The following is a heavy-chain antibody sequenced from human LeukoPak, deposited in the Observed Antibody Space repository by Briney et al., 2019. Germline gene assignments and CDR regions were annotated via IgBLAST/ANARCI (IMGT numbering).Heavy chain of an antibody. CDR1: GFTFSSYA. CDR2: ISYDGSNK. CDR3: AKDTVLLWFGELFSNGLDY. V-gene: IGHV3-30*04. J-gene: IGHJ4*02. D-gene: IGHD3-10*01. Sequence: GGSLRLSCAASGFTFSSYAMHWVRQAPGKGLEWVAVISYDGSNKYYADSVKGRFTISRDNSKNTLYLQMNSLRAEDTAVYYCAKDTVLLWFGELFSNGLDYWGQGTLVTVSS.